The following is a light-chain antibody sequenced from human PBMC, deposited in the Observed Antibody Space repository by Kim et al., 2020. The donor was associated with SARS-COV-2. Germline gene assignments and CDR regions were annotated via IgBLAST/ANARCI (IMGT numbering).Light chain of an antibody. CDR1: QSISSSY. CDR3: QQYAGFIT. J-gene: IGKJ5*01. V-gene: IGKV3-20*01. CDR2: GAS. Sequence: LSPGERATLSCRASQSISSSYLAWYQQKPGQAPRILIYGASSRATGIPDRFSGSGSGTDFTLTISRLEPEDFAVYYCQQYAGFITFGLGTRLEIK.